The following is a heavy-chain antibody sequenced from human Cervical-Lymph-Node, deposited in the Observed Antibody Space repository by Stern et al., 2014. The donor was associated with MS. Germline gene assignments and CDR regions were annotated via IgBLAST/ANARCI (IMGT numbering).Heavy chain of an antibody. CDR1: GFTFSASV. V-gene: IGHV3-73*01. J-gene: IGHJ3*02. Sequence: EVHLVESGGGLVQPGGSLKLSCAASGFTFSASVIHWVRQASGKGLEWVGRIRDKGNNYATAYGVSVKGRFTISRDDSKNTAYLHMDSLKVEDTAVYYCAPSSAIWGQGTMVTVSS. CDR2: IRDKGNNYAT. CDR3: APSSAI.